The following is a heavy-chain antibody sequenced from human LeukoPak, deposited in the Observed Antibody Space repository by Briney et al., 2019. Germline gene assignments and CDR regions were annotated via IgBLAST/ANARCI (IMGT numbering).Heavy chain of an antibody. CDR1: GFFLNNYG. CDR2: NNWNGGST. Sequence: GGSLRLSCAVSGFFLNNYGMTWVRQAPGKGLEWVSGNNWNGGSTGYADSVKGRFTISRDNAKNCLYLQMNSLRAEDTALYYCARTRTPGGYSASDYWGQGTLVTVSS. CDR3: ARTRTPGGYSASDY. J-gene: IGHJ4*02. V-gene: IGHV3-20*04. D-gene: IGHD3-10*01.